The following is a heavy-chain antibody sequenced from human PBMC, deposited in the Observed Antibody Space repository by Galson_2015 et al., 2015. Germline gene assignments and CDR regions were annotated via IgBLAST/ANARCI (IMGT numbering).Heavy chain of an antibody. D-gene: IGHD3-16*01. CDR3: ARMGETFQIAFDI. V-gene: IGHV3-48*03. Sequence: SLRLSCAASGFTFSSYEMNWVRQAPGKGLEWVAHISSSGNTINHADSVKGRFTISRDNAKNSLYLQMNSLRAEDTAVYYCARMGETFQIAFDIWVQGTMVTVSS. CDR1: GFTFSSYE. J-gene: IGHJ3*02. CDR2: ISSSGNTI.